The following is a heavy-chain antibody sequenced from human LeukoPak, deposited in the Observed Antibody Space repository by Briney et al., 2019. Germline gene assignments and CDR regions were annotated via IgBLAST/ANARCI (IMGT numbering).Heavy chain of an antibody. CDR2: ISGSGGST. J-gene: IGHJ3*02. D-gene: IGHD2-21*02. V-gene: IGHV3-23*01. Sequence: GGSLRLSCAASGFTFSSYAMSWVRQAPGKGLEWVSAISGSGGSTYYADSVKGRFTISRDNAKNLLYLQMNSLRAEDTAVYFCARLSSWVFEIWGQGTMVTVSS. CDR3: ARLSSWVFEI. CDR1: GFTFSSYA.